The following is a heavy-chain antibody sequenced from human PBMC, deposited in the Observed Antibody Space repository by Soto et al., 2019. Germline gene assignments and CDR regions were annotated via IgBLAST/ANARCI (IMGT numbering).Heavy chain of an antibody. CDR1: GFTFGIYA. J-gene: IGHJ4*02. V-gene: IGHV3-23*01. CDR2: ISGSGGSI. Sequence: PGGSLRLSCAAFGFTFGIYAMSWVRQAPGKGLEWVSSISGSGGSIYYAHSVKGRFTISRDKTKNTLDLQMNSLRAEDTAVYHCARVAPEYSSTPRRFDFWGQGTLVTVSS. D-gene: IGHD6-13*01. CDR3: ARVAPEYSSTPRRFDF.